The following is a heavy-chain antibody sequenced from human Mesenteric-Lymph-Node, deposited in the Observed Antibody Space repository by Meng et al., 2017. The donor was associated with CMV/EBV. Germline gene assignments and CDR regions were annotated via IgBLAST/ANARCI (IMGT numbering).Heavy chain of an antibody. CDR3: AKDVAGATGGEGY. CDR2: ISGSGGSA. J-gene: IGHJ4*02. D-gene: IGHD7-27*01. V-gene: IGHV3-23*01. CDR1: GFTFSSDG. Sequence: ASGFTFSSDGMAWVRQAPGKGLEGVSAISGSGGSAFYADSVKGRFTISRDNSKNTLLLQMNSLRVEDTAVYYCAKDVAGATGGEGYWGQGTLVTVSS.